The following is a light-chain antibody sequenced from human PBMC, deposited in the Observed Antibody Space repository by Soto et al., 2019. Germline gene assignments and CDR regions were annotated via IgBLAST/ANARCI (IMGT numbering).Light chain of an antibody. V-gene: IGLV2-14*03. CDR1: TSDVGGFDY. J-gene: IGLJ1*01. Sequence: QSVLTQPASVCGSPGQSITISCTGTTSDVGGFDYVSWYQQHPGKAPKLMIYDVSNRPSGVSDRFSGSKSGNTASLTISGLQAEDEADYYCSSYTTTGTQVFGTGTKLTVL. CDR3: SSYTTTGTQV. CDR2: DVS.